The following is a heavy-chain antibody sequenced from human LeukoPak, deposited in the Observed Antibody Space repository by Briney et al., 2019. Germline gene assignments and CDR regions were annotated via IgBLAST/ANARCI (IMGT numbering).Heavy chain of an antibody. V-gene: IGHV3-30*02. Sequence: GGSLRLSCAASGFTFSSYGMNWVRHAPDKGLEWVAFIRYDGTDKNYGDSVKGRFTISRDNSKNTLCLQMNSLSAEDTAVYYCAKYHRTVADLNDAFDIWGQGTTVTVSS. CDR2: IRYDGTDK. CDR1: GFTFSSYG. J-gene: IGHJ3*02. CDR3: AKYHRTVADLNDAFDI. D-gene: IGHD6-19*01.